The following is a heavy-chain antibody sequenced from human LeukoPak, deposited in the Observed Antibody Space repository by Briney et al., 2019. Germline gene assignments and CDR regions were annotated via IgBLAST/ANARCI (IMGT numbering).Heavy chain of an antibody. CDR3: ARRYYDSSGYPRDY. V-gene: IGHV3-23*01. CDR2: ISGSGGSA. D-gene: IGHD3-22*01. CDR1: GFTFSSYA. Sequence: PGGSMRLSCAASGFTFSSYAMSWVRQAPGKGLEWVSAISGSGGSAYYADSVKGRFTISRDNSKNTLYLQMNSLRAEDTAVYYCARRYYDSSGYPRDYWGQGTLVTVSS. J-gene: IGHJ4*02.